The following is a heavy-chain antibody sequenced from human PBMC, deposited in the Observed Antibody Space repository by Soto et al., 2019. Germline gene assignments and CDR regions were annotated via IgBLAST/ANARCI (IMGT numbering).Heavy chain of an antibody. CDR1: GFTFSSYW. D-gene: IGHD6-6*01. V-gene: IGHV3-74*01. CDR3: VRDQGSSSSH. J-gene: IGHJ4*02. CDR2: INGDGSGT. Sequence: EVQLVESGGGLIQPGGSLRLSCAASGFTFSSYWMHWVRQPPGKGLVWVSRINGDGSGTNYADSVKGRFTISRDNAKNTLNLEMNSLRAEDTAVYYCVRDQGSSSSHWGQGTLVTVSS.